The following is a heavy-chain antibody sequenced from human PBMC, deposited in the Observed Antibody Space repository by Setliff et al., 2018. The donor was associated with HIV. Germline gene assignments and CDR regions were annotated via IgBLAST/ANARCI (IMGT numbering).Heavy chain of an antibody. CDR3: ARTTVTTSPFDY. D-gene: IGHD4-4*01. J-gene: IGHJ4*02. CDR1: GGSINSGGYY. V-gene: IGHV4-61*02. CDR2: IYTSGLT. Sequence: NPSETLSLTCTVSGGSINSGGYYWVWIRQPALKGLEWIGRIYTSGLTNYNPSLKSRVTISVDTSKNQFSLKLRSVTAADTDVYYCARTTVTTSPFDYWGQGTLVTVSS.